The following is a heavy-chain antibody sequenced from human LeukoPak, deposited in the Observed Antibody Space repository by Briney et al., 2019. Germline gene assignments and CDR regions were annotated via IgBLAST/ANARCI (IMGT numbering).Heavy chain of an antibody. D-gene: IGHD6-19*01. CDR2: INDRGST. Sequence: SEILSLTCTVSGDSVRSYYWSWNREPPGQGLEWLGHINDRGSTNYNPSLQGRVTISIDTSKNQFSLKVNSVTAADTAVYYCVRDSRYGSGWFEDGLDFWGQGTTVTVSS. CDR3: VRDSRYGSGWFEDGLDF. V-gene: IGHV4-59*02. J-gene: IGHJ6*02. CDR1: GDSVRSYY.